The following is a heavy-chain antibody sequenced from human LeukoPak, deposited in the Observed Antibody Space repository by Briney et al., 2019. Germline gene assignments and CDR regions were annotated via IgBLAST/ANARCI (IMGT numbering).Heavy chain of an antibody. CDR1: GYTFTSYG. J-gene: IGHJ4*02. D-gene: IGHD4-23*01. CDR3: ARDGGGSLVSDY. V-gene: IGHV1-18*01. Sequence: GASVKVSCKASGYTFTSYGISWVRQAPGQGLEWMGWISAYNGNTNYAQKLQGRVTITTDTTTSTAYMELRGLRSDDTSVYYCARDGGGSLVSDYWGQGTLVTVSS. CDR2: ISAYNGNT.